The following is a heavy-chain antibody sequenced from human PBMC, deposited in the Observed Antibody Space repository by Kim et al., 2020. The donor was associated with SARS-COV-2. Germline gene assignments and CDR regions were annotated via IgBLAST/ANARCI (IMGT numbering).Heavy chain of an antibody. CDR3: ARGPLKNPVPLGYYYYYGIDV. CDR2: IYYSGST. CDR1: GGSISSGGYY. V-gene: IGHV4-31*03. J-gene: IGHJ6*02. Sequence: SETLSLTCTVSGGSISSGGYYWSWIRQHPGKGLEWIGYIYYSGSTSYNPSLKSRVTISVDTSKNQFSLKLSSVTAADTAVYYCARGPLKNPVPLGYYYYYGIDVWGPGTPVTVSS.